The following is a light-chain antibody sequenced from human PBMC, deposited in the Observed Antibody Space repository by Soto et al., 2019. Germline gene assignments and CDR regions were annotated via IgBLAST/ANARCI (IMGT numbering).Light chain of an antibody. CDR2: EVN. J-gene: IGLJ2*01. CDR1: SSDIGGYNF. V-gene: IGLV2-14*01. CDR3: SSFTTSNTLVV. Sequence: QSALTQPASVSGSPGQSITISCTGTSSDIGGYNFVSWYQHHPGKAPKLMIYEVNNRPSGVSSRFSGSKSGNTASLTISGLQTEDEADYYCSSFTTSNTLVVFGGGTQLTVL.